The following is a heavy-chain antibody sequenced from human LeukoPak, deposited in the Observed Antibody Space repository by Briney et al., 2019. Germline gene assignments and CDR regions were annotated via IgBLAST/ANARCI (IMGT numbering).Heavy chain of an antibody. CDR1: GFTFSSYA. J-gene: IGHJ4*02. D-gene: IGHD2-2*01. Sequence: GRTLRLSCAASGFTFSSYAMHWVRQAPGKGLEWVALIPYDGSNKYYADSVKGRFTVSRDNSKNTLYLQMNSLRAEDTAVYYCAHGSMYQLDYWGQGTLVTVSS. CDR3: AHGSMYQLDY. V-gene: IGHV3-30*04. CDR2: IPYDGSNK.